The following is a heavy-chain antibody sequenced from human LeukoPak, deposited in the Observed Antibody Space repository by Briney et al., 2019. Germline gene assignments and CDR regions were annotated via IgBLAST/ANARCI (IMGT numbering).Heavy chain of an antibody. J-gene: IGHJ4*02. Sequence: GGSLRLSCAASGFTFSSYTMNWVRQPLGQGLEWVSTISDPHSGSETHYADSVKGRFTISRDDSQNTLYLQMDSLRAEDTAVYYCTTRLQNHFGYWGQGTQVTVSS. D-gene: IGHD5-24*01. V-gene: IGHV3-23*01. CDR2: ISDPHSGSET. CDR1: GFTFSSYT. CDR3: TTRLQNHFGY.